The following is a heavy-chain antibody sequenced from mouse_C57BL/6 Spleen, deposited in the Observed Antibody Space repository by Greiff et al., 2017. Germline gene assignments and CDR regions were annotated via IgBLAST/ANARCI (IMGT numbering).Heavy chain of an antibody. D-gene: IGHD2-1*01. CDR3: ARNLYYGNYYAMDY. V-gene: IGHV1-50*01. CDR2: IDPSDSYT. Sequence: VQLQQPGAELVKPGASVKLSCKASGYTFTSYWMQWVKQRPGQGLEWIGEIDPSDSYTNYNQKFKGKATLTVDTSSSTAYMQLSSLTSEDSAVYYCARNLYYGNYYAMDYWGPGTSVTVSP. J-gene: IGHJ4*01. CDR1: GYTFTSYW.